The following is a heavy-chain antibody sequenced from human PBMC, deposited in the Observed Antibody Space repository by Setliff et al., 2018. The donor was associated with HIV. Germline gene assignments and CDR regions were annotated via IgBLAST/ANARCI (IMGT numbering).Heavy chain of an antibody. CDR1: AFTFDSYT. J-gene: IGHJ4*02. CDR3: ARDDPAGGIDF. V-gene: IGHV3-21*01. Sequence: LRLSCAASAFTFDSYTMSWVRQAPGKGLEWVSSISSSSSFIHYADSVKGRFTISRDNAKNSLYLQMNSLRAEDTAIYYCARDDPAGGIDFWGQGTLVTVSS. CDR2: ISSSSSFI. D-gene: IGHD1-26*01.